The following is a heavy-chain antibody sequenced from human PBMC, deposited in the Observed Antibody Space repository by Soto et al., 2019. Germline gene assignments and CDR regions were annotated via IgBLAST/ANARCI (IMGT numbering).Heavy chain of an antibody. V-gene: IGHV6-1*01. D-gene: IGHD6-6*01. Sequence: QIQLQQSGPGLLKPSQTLSLTCAISGDSVSSNSAAWNWIRQSPSRGLEWLGRTYYRSKWYSYYAGSVXXRXTXXADTSKNQFSLHLNSVTPQDTAVYYCARGPSPLAYWGRGTVVIVSS. J-gene: IGHJ4*02. CDR1: GDSVSSNSAA. CDR3: ARGPSPLAY. CDR2: TYYRSKWYS.